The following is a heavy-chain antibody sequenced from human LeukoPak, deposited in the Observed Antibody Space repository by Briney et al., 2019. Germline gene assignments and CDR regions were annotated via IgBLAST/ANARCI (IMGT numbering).Heavy chain of an antibody. CDR2: ITGSGGNR. J-gene: IGHJ5*02. CDR1: GFTFSSHG. CDR3: AKDDNYIRFLS. D-gene: IGHD3-16*01. V-gene: IGHV3-23*01. Sequence: GGSLRLSCAASGFTFSSHGMNWVRQAPGKGLEWVSGITGSGGNRYYADSVKGRFTISRDNSKNTLYLQMNSLRAEDTAVYYCAKDDNYIRFLSWGQGTLVTVSS.